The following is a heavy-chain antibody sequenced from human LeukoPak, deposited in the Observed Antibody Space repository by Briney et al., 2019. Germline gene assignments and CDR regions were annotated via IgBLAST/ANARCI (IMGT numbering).Heavy chain of an antibody. D-gene: IGHD4-17*01. CDR2: IYYTGST. CDR1: GGSISGSTYY. J-gene: IGHJ4*02. V-gene: IGHV4-39*01. Sequence: SETLSLTCNVSGGSISGSTYYWGWIRQPPGKGLEWIGSIYYTGSTYYNPSLKSRVTISVDTSKNRLSLKLSSVTAADTADYYCVCLVYGAVEYWGQGTLVTVSS. CDR3: VCLVYGAVEY.